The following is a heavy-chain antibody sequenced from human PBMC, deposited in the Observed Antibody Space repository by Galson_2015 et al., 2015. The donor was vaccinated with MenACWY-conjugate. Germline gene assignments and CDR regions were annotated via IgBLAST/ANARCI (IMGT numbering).Heavy chain of an antibody. CDR1: GYIFSTYW. J-gene: IGHJ3*01. D-gene: IGHD2-21*02. Sequence: QSGAEVKKPGESLTISCQGSGYIFSTYWIAWVRRMPGKGLEWMGMIYPGDTYIRNNPSFEGQVTMSVDKSISTAYLRWSSLKASDTAMYYCTRRLRATFRDAFDVWGQGTMVPVSS. V-gene: IGHV5-51*01. CDR2: IYPGDTYI. CDR3: TRRLRATFRDAFDV.